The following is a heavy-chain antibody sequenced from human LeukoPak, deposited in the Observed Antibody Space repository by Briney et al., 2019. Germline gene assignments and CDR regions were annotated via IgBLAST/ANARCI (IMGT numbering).Heavy chain of an antibody. CDR1: GFTFSSYG. Sequence: GGSLRLSCAASGFTFSSYGMHWVRQAPGKGLEWVAFIRYDGSNKYYADSVKGRFTISRDNSKNTLYLQMNSLRAEDTAVYYCAKDRAPYYYDSSGYFDYWGQGTLVTVSS. CDR2: IRYDGSNK. CDR3: AKDRAPYYYDSSGYFDY. V-gene: IGHV3-30*02. J-gene: IGHJ4*02. D-gene: IGHD3-22*01.